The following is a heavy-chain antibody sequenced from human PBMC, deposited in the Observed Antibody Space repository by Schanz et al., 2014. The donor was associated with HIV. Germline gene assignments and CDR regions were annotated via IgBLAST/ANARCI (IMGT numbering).Heavy chain of an antibody. J-gene: IGHJ2*01. D-gene: IGHD1-26*01. V-gene: IGHV1-69*06. CDR2: IIPLLGTT. CDR1: GYTFTGHY. Sequence: QVQLVQSGAEVKKPGASVKVSCKASGYTFTGHYMQWVRQAPGQGFEWMGGIIPLLGTTHYAQKFRGRVTITADRSTTAYMQLNSLKSDDTAVYYCARVLGMAAANTYWWYFDLWGRGTLVTVSS. CDR3: ARVLGMAAANTYWWYFDL.